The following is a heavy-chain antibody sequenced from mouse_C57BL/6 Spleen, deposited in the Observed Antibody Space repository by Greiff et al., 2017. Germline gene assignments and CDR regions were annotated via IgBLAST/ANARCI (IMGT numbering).Heavy chain of an antibody. CDR3: AREVTTVVARYFDV. CDR1: GYSFTSYY. CDR2: IYPGSGNT. J-gene: IGHJ1*03. V-gene: IGHV1-66*01. D-gene: IGHD1-1*01. Sequence: VQLQQSGPELVKPGASVKISCKASGYSFTSYYIHWVKQRPGQGLEWIGWIYPGSGNTKYNEKFKGKATLTADTSSSTAYMQLSSLTSEDSAVYYCAREVTTVVARYFDVWGTGTTVTVSS.